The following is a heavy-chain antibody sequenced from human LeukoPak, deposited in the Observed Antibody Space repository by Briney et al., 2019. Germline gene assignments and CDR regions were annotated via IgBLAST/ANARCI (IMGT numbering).Heavy chain of an antibody. CDR2: ISANSLHI. Sequence: GGSLRLSCAASGFTFSDQSMNWVRQAPGKGLEWVSSISANSLHIFYADSVKGRFTISRDNAKNSLYLQMNNLRVEDTAVYYCVGPDSQFDYWGQGTLVTVSS. J-gene: IGHJ4*02. CDR3: VGPDSQFDY. D-gene: IGHD3-10*01. CDR1: GFTFSDQS. V-gene: IGHV3-21*01.